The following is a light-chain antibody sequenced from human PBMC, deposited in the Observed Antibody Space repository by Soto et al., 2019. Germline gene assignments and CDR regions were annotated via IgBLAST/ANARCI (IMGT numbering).Light chain of an antibody. CDR3: HQYDRARILT. J-gene: IGKJ3*01. Sequence: EIVLTQSPGTLSLSPGERATLSCRASQSVSSSYLAWYQQKPGQAPRLLIYRASSKATDIQDRFSGSGSGTDFTVTISSLEPEDIAVYYCHQYDRARILTVGPGTKVDIK. V-gene: IGKV3-20*01. CDR1: QSVSSSY. CDR2: RAS.